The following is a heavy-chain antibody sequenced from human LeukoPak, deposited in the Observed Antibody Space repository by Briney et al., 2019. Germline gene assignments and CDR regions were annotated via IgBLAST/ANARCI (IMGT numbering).Heavy chain of an antibody. D-gene: IGHD3-9*01. J-gene: IGHJ4*02. CDR1: GFTFSSYA. V-gene: IGHV3-23*01. CDR3: ATKRDTLTGYLPFDY. Sequence: PGGSLRLSCAASGFTFSSYAMSWVRQAPGKGLERVSAISGSGGSTYYADSVKGRFTISRDNSKNTLYLQMNSLRAEDTAVYYCATKRDTLTGYLPFDYWGQGTLVTVSS. CDR2: ISGSGGST.